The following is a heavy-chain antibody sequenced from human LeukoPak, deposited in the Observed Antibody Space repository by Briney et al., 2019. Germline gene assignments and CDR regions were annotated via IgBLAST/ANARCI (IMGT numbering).Heavy chain of an antibody. CDR3: ARGGDSLDY. Sequence: GGSLRLSCAASGFTFSSYSMNWVRQAPGKGLEWVSYISSSSTIYYADSVKGRFTISRDNAKNSLYLQMNSLRVEDTAVYYCARGGDSLDYWGQGTLVTVSS. D-gene: IGHD3-10*01. CDR1: GFTFSSYS. J-gene: IGHJ4*02. V-gene: IGHV3-48*01. CDR2: ISSSSTI.